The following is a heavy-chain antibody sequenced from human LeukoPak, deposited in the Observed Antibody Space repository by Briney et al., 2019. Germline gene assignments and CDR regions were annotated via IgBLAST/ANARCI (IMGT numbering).Heavy chain of an antibody. Sequence: SGTLSLTCTVSSDSISDYYWGWIRQPPGKGLEWIGYISYSGGVSYSPSLKPPVTISLDTSKSQVSLKLSSVTAADTAIYYCVRVHYSSGSLSSWFDPWGRGILVTVSS. CDR3: VRVHYSSGSLSSWFDP. CDR2: ISYSGGV. V-gene: IGHV4-59*08. D-gene: IGHD3-10*01. CDR1: SDSISDYY. J-gene: IGHJ5*02.